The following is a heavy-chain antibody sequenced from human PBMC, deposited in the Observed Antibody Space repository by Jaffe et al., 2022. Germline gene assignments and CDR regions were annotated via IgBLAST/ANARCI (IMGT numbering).Heavy chain of an antibody. Sequence: QVQLVESGGGVVQPGGSLRLSCAASGFTFSSYGMHWVRQAPGKGLEWVAFIRYDGSNKYYADSVKGRFTISRDNSKNTLYLQMNSLRAEDTAVYYCAKDRVGYCSSTSCYPWFDPWGQGTLVTVSS. CDR2: IRYDGSNK. CDR3: AKDRVGYCSSTSCYPWFDP. D-gene: IGHD2-2*01. J-gene: IGHJ5*02. CDR1: GFTFSSYG. V-gene: IGHV3-30*02.